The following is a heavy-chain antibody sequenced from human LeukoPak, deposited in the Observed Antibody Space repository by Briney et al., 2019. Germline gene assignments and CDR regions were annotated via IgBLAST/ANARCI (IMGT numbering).Heavy chain of an antibody. J-gene: IGHJ4*02. Sequence: SETLSLTCTVSGGSISPLYWGWIRQPPGKGLEFIGYIYYSGTTNYDPSLRSRVTLSVDTSKNQFSLKLSSVTAADTAVYYCARGGVAAKYYFDYWGPGTLVTVSS. V-gene: IGHV4-59*11. CDR3: ARGGVAAKYYFDY. CDR2: IYYSGTT. D-gene: IGHD3-10*01. CDR1: GGSISPLY.